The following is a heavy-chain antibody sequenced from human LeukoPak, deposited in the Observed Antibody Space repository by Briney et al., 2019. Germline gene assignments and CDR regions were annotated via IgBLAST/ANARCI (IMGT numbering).Heavy chain of an antibody. CDR1: GFTFKKYT. Sequence: GGSLRLSCAASGFTFKKYTMNWVRQVPGKGLEWVSRMSWNGGSTNYADSVKGRFTISRDNAKNSLYLQMNSLRAEDTALYYCVRDGGWYKRGLDYYYYYMDVWGKGTTVTVSS. J-gene: IGHJ6*03. CDR2: MSWNGGST. D-gene: IGHD6-19*01. CDR3: VRDGGWYKRGLDYYYYYMDV. V-gene: IGHV3-20*04.